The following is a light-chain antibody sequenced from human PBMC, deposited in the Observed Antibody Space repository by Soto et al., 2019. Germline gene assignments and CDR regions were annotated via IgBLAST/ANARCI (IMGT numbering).Light chain of an antibody. CDR3: QQRSNWPPLT. CDR1: QSVSSY. CDR2: DAA. Sequence: EIVLTQSPATLSLSPGERATLSCRASQSVSSYLAWYQQKPGQAPRLLVYDAANRATVIPARCSGSGSGTDFTLTISSLEPEDVAVYYCQQRSNWPPLTFGGGTKVEIK. J-gene: IGKJ4*01. V-gene: IGKV3-11*01.